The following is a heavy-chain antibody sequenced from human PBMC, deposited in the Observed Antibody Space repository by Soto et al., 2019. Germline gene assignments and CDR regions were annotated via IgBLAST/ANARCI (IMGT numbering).Heavy chain of an antibody. D-gene: IGHD2-21*02. J-gene: IGHJ6*02. CDR2: IVVGSGNT. Sequence: GASVKVSCKASGFTFTSSAVQWVRQARGQRLEWIGWIVVGSGNTNYAQKFQERVTITRDMSTSTAYMEPSSLRSEDTAVYYCAAYVVVTAPKPLYYYYGMDVWG. V-gene: IGHV1-58*01. CDR3: AAYVVVTAPKPLYYYYGMDV. CDR1: GFTFTSSA.